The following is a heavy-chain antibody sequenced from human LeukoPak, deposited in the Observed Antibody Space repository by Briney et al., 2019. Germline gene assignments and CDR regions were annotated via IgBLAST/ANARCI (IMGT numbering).Heavy chain of an antibody. CDR3: ARYSSPHYYYYYMDV. CDR1: GFTFSSYE. V-gene: IGHV3-21*01. CDR2: ISSSSYI. D-gene: IGHD6-13*01. Sequence: EGSLRLSCAASGFTFSSYEMNWVRQAPGKGLEWVSSISSSSYIYYADSVKGRFTISRDNAKNSLYLQMNSLRAEDTAVYYCARYSSPHYYYYYMDVWGKGTTVTVSS. J-gene: IGHJ6*03.